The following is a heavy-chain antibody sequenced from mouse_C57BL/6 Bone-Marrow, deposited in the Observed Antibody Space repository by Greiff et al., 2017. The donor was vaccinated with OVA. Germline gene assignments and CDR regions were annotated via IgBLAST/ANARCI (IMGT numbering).Heavy chain of an antibody. D-gene: IGHD1-1*01. CDR1: GYTFTSYW. CDR2: IHPNSGST. J-gene: IGHJ2*01. V-gene: IGHV1-64*01. CDR3: ARGGFYGSSYGY. Sequence: VQLQQSGAELVKPGASVKLSCKASGYTFTSYWMHWVKQRPGQGLEWIGMIHPNSGSTNYNEKFKSKATLTVDKSSSTAYMQLSSLTSEDSAVYYCARGGFYGSSYGYWGQGTTLTVSS.